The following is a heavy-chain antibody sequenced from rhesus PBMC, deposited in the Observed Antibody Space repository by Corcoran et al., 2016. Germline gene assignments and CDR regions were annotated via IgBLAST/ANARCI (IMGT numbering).Heavy chain of an antibody. CDR3: AKDLSIAGTRGGFDY. V-gene: IGHV4-147*01. CDR1: GGSISSYW. D-gene: IGHD1-14*01. J-gene: IGHJ4*01. Sequence: QVQLQESGPGVVKPSETLSLTCAVSGGSISSYWWGWIRQPPGKGLGWIGQIYGGSGSTSDKPYLKSRDTMSSDKAKNQLSLKLSSVTAADTAGYYCAKDLSIAGTRGGFDYWGQGVLVTVSS. CDR2: IYGGSGST.